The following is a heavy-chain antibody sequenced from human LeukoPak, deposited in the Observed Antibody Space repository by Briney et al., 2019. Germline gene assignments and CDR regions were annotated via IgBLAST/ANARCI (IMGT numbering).Heavy chain of an antibody. J-gene: IGHJ4*02. CDR1: GFSFNSYW. CDR2: ISNDGRST. Sequence: QPGGSVSLSCAASGFSFNSYWMHWVRQAPGSGLVWVSRISNDGRSTSFADSVKGRFTISRDNAKNTLYLQMYSLSAEDTAVYYCTRGREGNYGLFDSWGQGTLVTVSS. D-gene: IGHD3-10*01. V-gene: IGHV3-74*01. CDR3: TRGREGNYGLFDS.